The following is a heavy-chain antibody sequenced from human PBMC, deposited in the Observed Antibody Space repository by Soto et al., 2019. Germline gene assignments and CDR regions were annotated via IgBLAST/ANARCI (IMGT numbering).Heavy chain of an antibody. Sequence: SLRLSCAASGFTVSSNYLSWVRQAPGKGLEWVSVIFSADNTHYADSVKGRFTISRDNSENTVFLQMNSLRAEDTAVYYCAITGAGYYIVWGQGTPVTVSS. CDR1: GFTVSSNY. J-gene: IGHJ4*02. V-gene: IGHV3-53*01. CDR2: IFSADNT. CDR3: AITGAGYYIV. D-gene: IGHD3-3*01.